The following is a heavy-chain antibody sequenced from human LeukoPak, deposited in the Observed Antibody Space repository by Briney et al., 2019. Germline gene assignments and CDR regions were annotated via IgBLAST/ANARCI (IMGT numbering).Heavy chain of an antibody. CDR3: AREYHYYDTRGYYYFDY. CDR1: AGSISRYY. CDR2: VYYSGST. D-gene: IGHD3-22*01. Sequence: SETLSLTCSVSAGSISRYYWSWIRQPPGKGLEWIGYVYYSGSTNYNPSLKSRVTMSLDTSRNQFSLKLSSVTAADTAVYYCAREYHYYDTRGYYYFDYWGQGTLVTVSS. J-gene: IGHJ4*02. V-gene: IGHV4-59*01.